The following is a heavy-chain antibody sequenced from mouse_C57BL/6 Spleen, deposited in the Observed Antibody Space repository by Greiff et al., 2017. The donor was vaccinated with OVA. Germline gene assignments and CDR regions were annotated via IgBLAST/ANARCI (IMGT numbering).Heavy chain of an antibody. CDR1: GYAFSSSW. Sequence: VQLVESGPELVKPGASVTISCKASGYAFSSSWMNWVKQRPGKGLEWIGRIYPGDGDTNYNGKFKGKATLTADKSSSTAYMQRSSLTSEDSAVYFCARWGIYAMDYWGQGTSVTVSS. V-gene: IGHV1-82*01. CDR3: ARWGIYAMDY. CDR2: IYPGDGDT. J-gene: IGHJ4*01.